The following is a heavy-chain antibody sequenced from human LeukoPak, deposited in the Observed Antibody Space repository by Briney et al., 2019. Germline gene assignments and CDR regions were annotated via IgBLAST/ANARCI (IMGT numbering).Heavy chain of an antibody. V-gene: IGHV1-8*01. CDR3: ARGEYSSSWYPFDY. J-gene: IGHJ4*02. Sequence: ASVKVSCKTSGYTFTGYDINWVRQAPGQGPEWMGWMKSNSGDTHFAQKFQGRLTMTRNTSINTAFMELSSLRSEDAAVYYCARGEYSSSWYPFDYWGQGSLVTVSS. CDR1: GYTFTGYD. D-gene: IGHD6-13*01. CDR2: MKSNSGDT.